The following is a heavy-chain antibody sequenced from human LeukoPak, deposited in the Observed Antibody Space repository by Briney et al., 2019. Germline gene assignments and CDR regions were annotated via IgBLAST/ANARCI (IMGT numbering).Heavy chain of an antibody. D-gene: IGHD2-2*02. CDR3: AREASVVVPAAINGFDY. J-gene: IGHJ4*02. CDR2: IYYSGST. Sequence: SETLSLTCTVSGGSISSSSCYWGWIRQPPGKGLEWIGSIYYSGSTYYNPSLKSRVTISVDTSKNQFSLKLSSVTAADTAVYYCAREASVVVPAAINGFDYWGQGTLVTVSS. V-gene: IGHV4-39*07. CDR1: GGSISSSSCY.